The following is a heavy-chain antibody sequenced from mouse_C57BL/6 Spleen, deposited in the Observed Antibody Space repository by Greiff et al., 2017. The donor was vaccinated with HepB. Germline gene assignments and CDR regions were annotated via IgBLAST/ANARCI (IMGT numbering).Heavy chain of an antibody. CDR3: APYDYAMDY. CDR2: ISYDGSN. J-gene: IGHJ4*01. D-gene: IGHD2-4*01. Sequence: EVQLQESGPGLVKPSQSLSLTCSVTGYSITSGYYWNWIRQFPGNKLEWMGYISYDGSNNYNPSLKNRISITRDTSKNQFFLKLNSVTTEDTATYYCAPYDYAMDYWGQRTSVTVSS. CDR1: GYSITSGYY. V-gene: IGHV3-6*01.